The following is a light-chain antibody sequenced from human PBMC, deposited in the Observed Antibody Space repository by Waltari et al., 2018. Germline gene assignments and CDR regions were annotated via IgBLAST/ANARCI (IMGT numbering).Light chain of an antibody. CDR2: DAS. Sequence: EIVMTQSPATLSVSPGEAATLSCRASRAISNNLAWYQQKPGQALRLLIYDASPRATGSPARFSGSWSGTEFTLTITSLQSEDSAVYFRQQFNTGYSFGQGTKLEIK. V-gene: IGKV3-15*01. J-gene: IGKJ2*01. CDR1: RAISNN. CDR3: QQFNTGYS.